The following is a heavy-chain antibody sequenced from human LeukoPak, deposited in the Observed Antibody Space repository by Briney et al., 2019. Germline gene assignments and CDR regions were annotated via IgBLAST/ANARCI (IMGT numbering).Heavy chain of an antibody. Sequence: GGSLRLSCTASGSTFGDYAMSWFRQAPGKGLEWVGFIRSKAYGGTTEYAASVKGRFTISRDDSKSIAYLQMNSLKTEDTAVYYCTRENYYDSSGPSVYWGQGTLVTVSS. V-gene: IGHV3-49*03. J-gene: IGHJ4*02. D-gene: IGHD3-22*01. CDR1: GSTFGDYA. CDR2: IRSKAYGGTT. CDR3: TRENYYDSSGPSVY.